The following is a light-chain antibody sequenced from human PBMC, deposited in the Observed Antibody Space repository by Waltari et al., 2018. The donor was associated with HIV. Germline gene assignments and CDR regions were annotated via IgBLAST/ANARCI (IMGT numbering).Light chain of an antibody. J-gene: IGKJ4*01. CDR3: QQYYTVPPT. V-gene: IGKV4-1*01. CDR2: WAS. CDR1: RTVLYSSDNQNY. Sequence: DIVMTQSPDSLAVSLGERATINGTSSRTVLYSSDNQNYLAWYLQRPGHPPKVLIFWASTRAFGVPDRFTGSGSVTDFSLTLSSLQAADVGIYYCQQYYTVPPTFGGGTKVEI.